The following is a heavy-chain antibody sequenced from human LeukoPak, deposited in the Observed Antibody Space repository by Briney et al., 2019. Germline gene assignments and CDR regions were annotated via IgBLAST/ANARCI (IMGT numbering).Heavy chain of an antibody. CDR3: AKGKQWLVDRNFDY. V-gene: IGHV3-23*01. D-gene: IGHD6-19*01. J-gene: IGHJ4*02. CDR1: GFTFSSYA. CDR2: ISGGGGST. Sequence: PGGSLRLSCAASGFTFSSYAMSWVRQVPGKGLEWVSAISGGGGSTYYADSVKGRFTISRDNSKNTLYLQMNSLRAEDTAVHYCAKGKQWLVDRNFDYWGQGTLVTVSS.